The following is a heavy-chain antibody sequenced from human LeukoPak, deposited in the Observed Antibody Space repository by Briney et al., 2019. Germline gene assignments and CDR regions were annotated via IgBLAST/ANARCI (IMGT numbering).Heavy chain of an antibody. V-gene: IGHV3-21*01. J-gene: IGHJ4*02. CDR3: ARAPSTVVPAAILPDFDY. Sequence: GGSLRLSCAASGFTFSSYSMNWVRQAPGKGLEWVSSISSSSSYIYYADSVKGRFTISRDNAKNLLYLQMNSLRAEDTAMYYCARAPSTVVPAAILPDFDYWGQGTLVTVSS. D-gene: IGHD2-2*02. CDR1: GFTFSSYS. CDR2: ISSSSSYI.